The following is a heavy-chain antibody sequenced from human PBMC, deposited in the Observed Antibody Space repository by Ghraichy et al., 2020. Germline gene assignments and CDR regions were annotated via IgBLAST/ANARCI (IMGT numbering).Heavy chain of an antibody. D-gene: IGHD4-23*01. V-gene: IGHV3-48*02. Sequence: GGSLRLSCVGSGFTFSSYGMNWVRQSPGKGLEWVSYITSSSRTRFYADSVKGRFTISRDNAQNSLYLQMNSLTDEDTAVYYCSRGSTVVRFYYYDGMDVWGQGTTVTVS. J-gene: IGHJ6*02. CDR3: SRGSTVVRFYYYDGMDV. CDR1: GFTFSSYG. CDR2: ITSSSRTR.